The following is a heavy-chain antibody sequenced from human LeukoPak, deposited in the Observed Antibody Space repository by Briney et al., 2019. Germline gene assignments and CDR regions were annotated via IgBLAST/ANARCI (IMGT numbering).Heavy chain of an antibody. J-gene: IGHJ4*02. D-gene: IGHD6-6*01. CDR3: ARHRAYSSSSPLDY. CDR1: GGSISSTTYY. V-gene: IGHV4-39*01. Sequence: SETLSLTCTVSGGSISSTTYYWGWIRQPPGKGLEWIGSVYYGGATYYNPSLKSRITISVNTSRNQFSLKLSSVTAADTAVYYCARHRAYSSSSPLDYWGQGTLVTVSS. CDR2: VYYGGAT.